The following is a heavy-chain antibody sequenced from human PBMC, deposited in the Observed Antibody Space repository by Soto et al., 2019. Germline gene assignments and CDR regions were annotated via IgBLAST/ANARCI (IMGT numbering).Heavy chain of an antibody. CDR1: GFSLSTTGVG. J-gene: IGHJ6*03. CDR2: VYWDDDK. CDR3: AQTLRAYYSYLDV. Sequence: QIPLKESGPTLVKPTQTLTLTCTFSGFSLSTTGVGVGWIRQPPGKALECLALVYWDDDKRYSPSLKSKLTITKDTSKIPVVLTMTTMDPVDTATYYCAQTLRAYYSYLDVCGKGPAVTFS. V-gene: IGHV2-5*02.